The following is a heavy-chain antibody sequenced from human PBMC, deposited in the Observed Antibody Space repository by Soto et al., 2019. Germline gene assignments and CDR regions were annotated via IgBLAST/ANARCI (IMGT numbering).Heavy chain of an antibody. CDR1: GFTFGDYA. D-gene: IGHD6-19*01. CDR3: ATDIFIRGWYGTGGLDL. CDR2: IAMNTGSI. J-gene: IGHJ3*01. V-gene: IGHV3-9*01. Sequence: EVKLVESGGGLVQPGRSLRLSCAASGFTFGDYAMHWVRQAPGKGLEWVSGIAMNTGSIGYAYSVLSRFTISRDNEKSSVTLQLNSLRPEDTAVYFCATDIFIRGWYGTGGLDLWCQGKMVTVSS.